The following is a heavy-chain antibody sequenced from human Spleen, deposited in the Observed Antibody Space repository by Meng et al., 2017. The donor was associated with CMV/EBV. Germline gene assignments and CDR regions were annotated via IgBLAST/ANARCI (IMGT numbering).Heavy chain of an antibody. CDR1: GFTFSSFT. Sequence: GGSLRLSCAASGFTFSSFTMNWVRQAPGKGLEWISSISSSSSYIYYADSVKGRFTISRDNAKNSLYLQMNSLRPEDTAVYYCARDPEFSSFDYWGQGTLVTVSS. J-gene: IGHJ4*02. CDR3: ARDPEFSSFDY. CDR2: ISSSSSYI. D-gene: IGHD6-6*01. V-gene: IGHV3-21*01.